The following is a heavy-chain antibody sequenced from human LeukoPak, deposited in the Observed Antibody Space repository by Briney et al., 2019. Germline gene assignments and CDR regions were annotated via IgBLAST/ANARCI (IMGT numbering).Heavy chain of an antibody. CDR2: IYYSGST. V-gene: IGHV4-31*03. Sequence: SSETLSLTCTVSGGSISSGGYYWSWIRQYPGKGLEWIGYIYYSGSTSYNPSLRSRVTISVDTSKNQFSLKLISVTAADTAVYYCARRSVGATKGFDYWGQGTLVTVSS. CDR1: GGSISSGGYY. D-gene: IGHD1-26*01. CDR3: ARRSVGATKGFDY. J-gene: IGHJ4*02.